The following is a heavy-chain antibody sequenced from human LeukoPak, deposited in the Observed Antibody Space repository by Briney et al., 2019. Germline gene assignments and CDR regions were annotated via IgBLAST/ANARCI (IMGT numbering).Heavy chain of an antibody. Sequence: GGSLRLSCAASGFTLSSYAMSWVRQAPGKGLEWVSATSSSDAGTYYAASVRGRFTVSRDNSKNTLYLQMNSLRAEDTAVYYCAKVPIVVVVAALGYYFDYWGQGTLVTVSS. CDR1: GFTLSSYA. J-gene: IGHJ4*02. V-gene: IGHV3-23*01. CDR3: AKVPIVVVVAALGYYFDY. CDR2: TSSSDAGT. D-gene: IGHD2-15*01.